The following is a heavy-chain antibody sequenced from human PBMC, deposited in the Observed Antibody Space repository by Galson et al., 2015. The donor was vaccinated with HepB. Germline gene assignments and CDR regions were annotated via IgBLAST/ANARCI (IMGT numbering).Heavy chain of an antibody. CDR2: IIPIFGTA. J-gene: IGHJ4*02. CDR1: GDTFSSYA. CDR3: AREGDGYYDSSGYYGVFDY. D-gene: IGHD3-22*01. V-gene: IGHV1-69*13. Sequence: SVKVSCKASGDTFSSYAISWVRQAPGQGLEWMGGIIPIFGTANYAQKFQGRVTITADESTSTAYMELSSLRSEDTAVYYCAREGDGYYDSSGYYGVFDYWGQGTLVTVSS.